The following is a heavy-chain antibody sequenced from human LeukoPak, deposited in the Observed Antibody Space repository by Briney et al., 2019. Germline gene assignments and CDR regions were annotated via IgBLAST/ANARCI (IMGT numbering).Heavy chain of an antibody. D-gene: IGHD4-23*01. CDR2: INQNGNEK. V-gene: IGHV3-7*03. CDR1: GFTFSNAW. CDR3: ARDTHGGFDF. J-gene: IGHJ4*02. Sequence: PGGSLRLSCAASGFTFSNAWMGWVRQAPGKGLEWVASINQNGNEKYYVGSVKGRFTISRDNAKNSLSLQMNSLKAEDTAVYYCARDTHGGFDFWGQGLLVTVSS.